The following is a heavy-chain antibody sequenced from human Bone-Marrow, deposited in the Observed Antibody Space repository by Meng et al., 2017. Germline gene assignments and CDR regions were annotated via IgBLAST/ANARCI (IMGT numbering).Heavy chain of an antibody. CDR3: ARAFSGPLDS. J-gene: IGHJ4*02. D-gene: IGHD3-10*01. Sequence: QVQLQESGPGLVKPSQTLSLTCTVSGGSIDSVDYYWYWIRQPPGKGLEWIGHIYYSGSTYYNPSLKSRVTISIDTSKNQFSLKLSSVTAADPAVFYCARAFSGPLDSWGRGTLVTVSS. CDR1: GGSIDSVDYY. V-gene: IGHV4-30-4*01. CDR2: IYYSGST.